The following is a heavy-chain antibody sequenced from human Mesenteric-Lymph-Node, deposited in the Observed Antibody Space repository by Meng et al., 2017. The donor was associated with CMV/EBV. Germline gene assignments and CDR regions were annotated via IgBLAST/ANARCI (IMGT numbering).Heavy chain of an antibody. CDR1: VFSLSSSGVG. Sequence: SVFSLSSSGVGVGWIRQPPGKALEWLALIYWNDNKRYSPSLKSRLTITKDTSKNQVVLTMTNMDPVDTATYYCAHAPWQQLVAWFDPWGQGTLVTVSS. CDR3: AHAPWQQLVAWFDP. D-gene: IGHD6-13*01. J-gene: IGHJ5*02. V-gene: IGHV2-5*01. CDR2: IYWNDNK.